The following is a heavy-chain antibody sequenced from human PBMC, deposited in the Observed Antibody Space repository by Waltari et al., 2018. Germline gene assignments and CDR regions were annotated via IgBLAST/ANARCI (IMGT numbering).Heavy chain of an antibody. D-gene: IGHD2-15*01. V-gene: IGHV4-34*01. CDR2: INHSGST. J-gene: IGHJ4*02. Sequence: QVQLQQWGAGLLKPSETLSLTCAVYGGSFSGYYWSWIRQPPGKGLEWIGEINHSGSTNYNPSLKSRVTISVDTSKNQFSLKLSSVTAADTAVYYCARLFIVVVGAEDPPNDYWGQGTLVTVSS. CDR1: GGSFSGYY. CDR3: ARLFIVVVGAEDPPNDY.